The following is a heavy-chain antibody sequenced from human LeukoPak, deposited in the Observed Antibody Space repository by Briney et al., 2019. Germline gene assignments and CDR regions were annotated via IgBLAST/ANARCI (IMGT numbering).Heavy chain of an antibody. Sequence: PSETLSLTCAVYGGSFSGYYWSWIRQPPGKGLEWIGEINHSGSTNYNPSLRSRVTISVDTSKNQFSLKLSSVTAADTAVYYCARHKMATRPFDYWGQGTLVTVSS. V-gene: IGHV4-34*01. CDR1: GGSFSGYY. CDR2: INHSGST. J-gene: IGHJ4*02. D-gene: IGHD5-24*01. CDR3: ARHKMATRPFDY.